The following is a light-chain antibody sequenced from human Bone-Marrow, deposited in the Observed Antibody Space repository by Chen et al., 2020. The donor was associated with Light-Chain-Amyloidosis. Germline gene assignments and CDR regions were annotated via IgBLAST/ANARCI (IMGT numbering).Light chain of an antibody. J-gene: IGLJ3*02. Sequence: NFMLTQPHSVSESPGKTVIISCTRSGGSIATNYVQWYQQRPGSSPTTVIYEADQRPSGVPDRFSGSIDRSSNSASLTISGLKTEDEADYYCQSYQGSSQGVFGGGTKLTVL. CDR2: EAD. V-gene: IGLV6-57*01. CDR1: GGSIATNY. CDR3: QSYQGSSQGV.